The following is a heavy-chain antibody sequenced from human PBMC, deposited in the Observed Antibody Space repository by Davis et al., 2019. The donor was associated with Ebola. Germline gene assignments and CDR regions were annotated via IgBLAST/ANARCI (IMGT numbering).Heavy chain of an antibody. D-gene: IGHD5-12*01. J-gene: IGHJ4*02. CDR1: EFTFSIYW. CDR3: ARDAYSGYDRSFNY. V-gene: IGHV3-74*01. Sequence: GESLKISCAASEFTFSIYWMHWVRQAPGKGLVWVSRINSDGSSTTYADSVKGRFTISRDNAKNTLYLQMNSLRAEDTAVYYCARDAYSGYDRSFNYWGQGTLVTVSS. CDR2: INSDGSST.